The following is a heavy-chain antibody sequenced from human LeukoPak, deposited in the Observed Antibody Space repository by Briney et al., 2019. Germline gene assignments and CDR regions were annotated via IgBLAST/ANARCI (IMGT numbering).Heavy chain of an antibody. J-gene: IGHJ3*02. Sequence: AGGSLRLSCAVSGFTVSSNYMSWVRQAPGKGLEWVSILYSGGTTYYADSVKGRFTISRDNSKNTLYLQLNSLRAEDTAVYFCAREQGDAFDIWGQGTMVTVSS. CDR3: AREQGDAFDI. CDR2: LYSGGTT. CDR1: GFTVSSNY. V-gene: IGHV3-53*01.